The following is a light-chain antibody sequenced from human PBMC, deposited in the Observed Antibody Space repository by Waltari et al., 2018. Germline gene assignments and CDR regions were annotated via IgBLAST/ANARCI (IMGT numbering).Light chain of an antibody. Sequence: EIVLTQSPGTLSLSPGERATLSCRARQSVSRTLAWYQQKPGQAPKLLSYGASIRATGIPVRFTGSGSGTDFSLTISSLEPEDFAIYFCQHYVRLPATFGQGTKVEIK. CDR2: GAS. CDR3: QHYVRLPAT. V-gene: IGKV3-20*01. J-gene: IGKJ1*01. CDR1: QSVSRT.